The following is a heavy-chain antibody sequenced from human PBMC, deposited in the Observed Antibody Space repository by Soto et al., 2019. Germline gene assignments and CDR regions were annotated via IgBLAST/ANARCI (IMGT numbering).Heavy chain of an antibody. V-gene: IGHV3-74*01. D-gene: IGHD2-15*01. J-gene: IGHJ4*02. CDR3: VRDIGSY. Sequence: GGSLRLSCAASGFTFSNYWMHWVRQVPGKGLEWVSRIDPDGTSASYADSVKGRFTISRDNAKDTLYLQMSTLRAEDTSLYYCVRDIGSYWGRGTLVTVSS. CDR1: GFTFSNYW. CDR2: IDPDGTSA.